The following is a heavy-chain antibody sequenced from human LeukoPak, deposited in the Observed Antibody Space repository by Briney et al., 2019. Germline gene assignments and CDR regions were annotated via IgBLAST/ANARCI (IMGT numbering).Heavy chain of an antibody. J-gene: IGHJ4*02. D-gene: IGHD7-27*01. CDR2: INGSGDRT. CDR1: GFTFSSYA. CDR3: VRDGSSWGNFDY. Sequence: GGSLRLSCVASGFTFSSYAMNWVRQAPGKGLEWVSSINGSGDRTYYADSVKGRFTISRDNSKNTLYLQMNSLRTEDTAVYYCVRDGSSWGNFDYWGQGTLVSVSS. V-gene: IGHV3-23*01.